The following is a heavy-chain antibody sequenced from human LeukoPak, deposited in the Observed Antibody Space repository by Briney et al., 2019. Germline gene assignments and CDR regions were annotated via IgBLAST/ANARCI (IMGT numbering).Heavy chain of an antibody. J-gene: IGHJ4*02. CDR2: FGTRSTSV. CDR1: GFTFSGYS. Sequence: EGSLRLSCAASGFTFSGYSMNWIRQAPGKGLEWVSSFGTRSTSVYHAGSVKGRFAISRDNAKNSLYLQMNSLRAEDTALYYCAREVSEGFDFWGQGTLVTVSS. CDR3: AREVSEGFDF. V-gene: IGHV3-21*01. D-gene: IGHD3-22*01.